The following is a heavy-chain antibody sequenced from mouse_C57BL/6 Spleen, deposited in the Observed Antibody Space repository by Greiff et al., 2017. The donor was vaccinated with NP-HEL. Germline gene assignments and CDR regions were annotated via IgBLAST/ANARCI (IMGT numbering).Heavy chain of an antibody. CDR2: ISYDGSN. CDR1: GYSITSGYY. J-gene: IGHJ3*01. V-gene: IGHV3-6*01. Sequence: EVQLQESGPGLVKPSQSLSLTCSVTGYSITSGYYWTWIRQFPGNKLEWMGYISYDGSNNYNPSIKNRISITRDTSKNQFFLKLNSVTTEDTATYYWAREGGYDYDSWFAYWGQGTLVTVSA. CDR3: AREGGYDYDSWFAY. D-gene: IGHD2-4*01.